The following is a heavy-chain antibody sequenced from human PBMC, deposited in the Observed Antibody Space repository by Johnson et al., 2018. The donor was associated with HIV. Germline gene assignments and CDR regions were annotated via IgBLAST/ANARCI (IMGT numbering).Heavy chain of an antibody. Sequence: VQLVESGGGLVQPGGSLRLSCGASGFSVSNNYMNWVRQAPGKGLEWVSVIYSGGSTYYADSVRGRFTISRDNSRNTLYLQMSSLRAEDTAMYYCAKDMRQWELLDAFDIWGQGTMVTVSS. CDR1: GFSVSNNY. J-gene: IGHJ3*02. V-gene: IGHV3-66*01. CDR3: AKDMRQWELLDAFDI. CDR2: IYSGGST. D-gene: IGHD1-26*01.